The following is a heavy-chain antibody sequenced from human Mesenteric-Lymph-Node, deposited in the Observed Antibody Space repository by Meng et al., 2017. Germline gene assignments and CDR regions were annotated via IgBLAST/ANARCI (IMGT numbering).Heavy chain of an antibody. CDR1: GFTFSDYY. V-gene: IGHV3-11*04. CDR2: ISSSGSTI. CDR3: ARESALYAFDI. Sequence: GESLKISCAASGFTFSDYYMSWVRQAPGKGLEWVSYISSSGSTIYYADSVKGRFTISRDNAKNSLYLQMNSLRAEDTAVYYCARESALYAFDIWGQGTMVT. J-gene: IGHJ3*02.